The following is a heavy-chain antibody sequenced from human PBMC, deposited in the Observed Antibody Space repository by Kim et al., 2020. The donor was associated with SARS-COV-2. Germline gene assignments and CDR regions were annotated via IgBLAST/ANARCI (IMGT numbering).Heavy chain of an antibody. CDR3: ARLGTGYPLDY. CDR2: IYYSGST. V-gene: IGHV4-39*01. CDR1: GGSISSSSYY. J-gene: IGHJ4*02. D-gene: IGHD3-9*01. Sequence: SETLSLTCTVSGGSISSSSYYWGWIRQPPGKGLEWIGSIYYSGSTYYNPSLKSRVTISVDTSKNQFSLKLSSVTAADTAVYYCARLGTGYPLDYWGQGTLVTVSS.